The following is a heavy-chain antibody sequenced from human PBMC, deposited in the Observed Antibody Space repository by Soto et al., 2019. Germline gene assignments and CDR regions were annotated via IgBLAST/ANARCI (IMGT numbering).Heavy chain of an antibody. J-gene: IGHJ3*02. V-gene: IGHV1-46*01. CDR1: GGTFSSYT. CDR2: IIPSGGIT. D-gene: IGHD3-22*01. Sequence: KQLGASVKVSCKASGGTFSSYTISWVRQAPGQGLEWMGIIIPSGGITNYAQKFQGRVTMTRDTSTSTVYMELSSLRSEDTAVYYCARGGVTMIVVVIKDPDAFDIWGQGTMVTVSS. CDR3: ARGGVTMIVVVIKDPDAFDI.